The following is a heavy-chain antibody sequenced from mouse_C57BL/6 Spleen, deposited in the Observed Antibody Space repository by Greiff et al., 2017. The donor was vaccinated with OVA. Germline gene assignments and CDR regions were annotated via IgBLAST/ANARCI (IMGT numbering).Heavy chain of an antibody. Sequence: EVQLQESGPGLVKPSQSLSLSCSVTGYSITSGYYWNWIRQFPGNKQEWVGYISYDGSNNYNPSLKNRISITRDTSKNQFFLKLNSVTTEDTATYYCARDDWAYWGQGTLVTVSA. D-gene: IGHD2-4*01. CDR2: ISYDGSN. J-gene: IGHJ3*01. CDR1: GYSITSGYY. CDR3: ARDDWAY. V-gene: IGHV3-6*01.